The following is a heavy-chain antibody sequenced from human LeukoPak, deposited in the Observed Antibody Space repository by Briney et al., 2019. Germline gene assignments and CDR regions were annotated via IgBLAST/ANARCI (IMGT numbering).Heavy chain of an antibody. V-gene: IGHV3-30-3*01. D-gene: IGHD6-19*01. Sequence: GGSLRLSCAASVFTFSSHSMHWVRQAPCKGLEWVAVISYDGSNKYYADSVKGRFTISRDNSKNTLYLQMNSLRAEDTAVYYCAGRGYSSGWSPDYWGQGTLVTVSS. CDR3: AGRGYSSGWSPDY. CDR2: ISYDGSNK. CDR1: VFTFSSHS. J-gene: IGHJ4*02.